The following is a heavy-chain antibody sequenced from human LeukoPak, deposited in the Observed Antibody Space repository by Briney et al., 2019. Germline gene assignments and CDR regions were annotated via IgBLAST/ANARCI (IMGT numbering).Heavy chain of an antibody. D-gene: IGHD3-16*01. CDR2: ISSSSYI. Sequence: KPGGSLRLSCAASGFTFSSYSMNWVRQAPGKGLEWVSSISSSSYIYYADSVKGRFTISRDNAKNSLYLQMNSLRAEDTAVYYCARRFGETGPQPYYYMDVWGKGTTVTVSS. V-gene: IGHV3-21*01. J-gene: IGHJ6*03. CDR3: ARRFGETGPQPYYYMDV. CDR1: GFTFSSYS.